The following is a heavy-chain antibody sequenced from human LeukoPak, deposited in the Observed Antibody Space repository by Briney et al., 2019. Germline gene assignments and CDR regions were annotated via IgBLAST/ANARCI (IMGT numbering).Heavy chain of an antibody. CDR2: IYYSGTP. D-gene: IGHD2-21*02. V-gene: IGHV4-59*08. CDR1: GGSISIYY. Sequence: KPSETLSLTCTVSGGSISIYYWSWIRQPPGKGLEWIGYIYYSGTPNYNPSLKSRVTISVDTSKNQFSLKLSSVTAADTAVYYCARYNMLAYCGGDCYYYFDYWGQGTLATVSS. CDR3: ARYNMLAYCGGDCYYYFDY. J-gene: IGHJ4*02.